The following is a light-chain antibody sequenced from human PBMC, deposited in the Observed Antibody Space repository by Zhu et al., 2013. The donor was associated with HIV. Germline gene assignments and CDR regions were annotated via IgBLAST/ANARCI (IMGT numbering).Light chain of an antibody. CDR2: AAS. CDR1: QNINNW. V-gene: IGKV1-12*01. Sequence: DIQMTQSPSSVSASVGDRVTIACRASQNINNWLAWYQQKPGKAPKLLIYAASTLQIGAPLRFSGSGSETDFSLTISSLQPEDFATYYCLQANSFPFTFGPRDQTGNQT. CDR3: LQANSFPFT. J-gene: IGKJ3*01.